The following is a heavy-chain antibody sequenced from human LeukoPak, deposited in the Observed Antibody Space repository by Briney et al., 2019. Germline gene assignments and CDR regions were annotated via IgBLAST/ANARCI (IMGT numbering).Heavy chain of an antibody. V-gene: IGHV3-48*03. J-gene: IGHJ4*02. D-gene: IGHD1-26*01. CDR1: GFSFNTYE. CDR3: AGGPQYTGSFPY. Sequence: GGSLRLSCAASGFSFNTYEMTWVRQAPGMGLEWLSYISNSGGTIKYADSVKGRFTISRDSAENALYLQMNNLGVDDTAVYFCAGGPQYTGSFPYWGQGTLVAVPS. CDR2: ISNSGGTI.